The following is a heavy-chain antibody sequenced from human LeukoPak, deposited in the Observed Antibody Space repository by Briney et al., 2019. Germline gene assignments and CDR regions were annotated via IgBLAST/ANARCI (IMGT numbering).Heavy chain of an antibody. D-gene: IGHD3-16*01. Sequence: AGSLRLSCPASGFTFSSYWMSWVRQAAGKGLEWVANIKQDGSEKYYVDSVKGRFTISRDNAKNSLYLQMNSLRAEDTAVYYCARRKRLGAFDIWGQGTMVTVSS. CDR1: GFTFSSYW. CDR2: IKQDGSEK. CDR3: ARRKRLGAFDI. J-gene: IGHJ3*02. V-gene: IGHV3-7*01.